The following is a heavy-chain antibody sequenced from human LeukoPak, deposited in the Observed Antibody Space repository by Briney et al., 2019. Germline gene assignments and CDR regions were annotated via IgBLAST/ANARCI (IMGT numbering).Heavy chain of an antibody. D-gene: IGHD2-2*01. CDR1: GFTLNSNA. Sequence: GGSLRLSCAVSGFTLNSNAMCWVRQAPGKGLEWVSASRIGVTTHYADSVEGRFTISRDTSKNTLYLQMNTLRPEDTAVYYCAKEEVPNDYWGQGTLVTVSS. CDR3: AKEEVPNDY. CDR2: SRIGVTT. V-gene: IGHV3-23*01. J-gene: IGHJ4*02.